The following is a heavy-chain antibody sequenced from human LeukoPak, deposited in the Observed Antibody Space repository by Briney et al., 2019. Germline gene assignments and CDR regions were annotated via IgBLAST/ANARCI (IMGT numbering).Heavy chain of an antibody. CDR1: GGSFSGYY. CDR2: INHSGST. D-gene: IGHD3-3*01. J-gene: IGHJ4*02. CDR3: ASAPWSKKLALRY. Sequence: SETLSLTCAVYGGSFSGYYWSWIRQPPGKGLEWIGEINHSGSTNYNPSLKSRVTISVDTSKNQFSLKLSSVTAADTAVYYCASAPWSKKLALRYWGLGTLVTVSS. V-gene: IGHV4-34*01.